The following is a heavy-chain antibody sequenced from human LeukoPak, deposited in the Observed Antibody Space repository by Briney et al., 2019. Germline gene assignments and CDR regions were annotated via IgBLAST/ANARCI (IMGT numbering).Heavy chain of an antibody. D-gene: IGHD3-3*01. V-gene: IGHV3-66*02. J-gene: IGHJ4*02. CDR2: IYSGGST. CDR1: GFTVSSNY. CDR3: ARSRTIFGVVRWYFDY. Sequence: GGSLRLSCAASGFTVSSNYMSWVRQAPGKGLEWVSVIYSGGSTYYADSVKGRFTISRDNSKNTLYLQMNSLRAEDTAVYYCARSRTIFGVVRWYFDYWGQGTLVTVSS.